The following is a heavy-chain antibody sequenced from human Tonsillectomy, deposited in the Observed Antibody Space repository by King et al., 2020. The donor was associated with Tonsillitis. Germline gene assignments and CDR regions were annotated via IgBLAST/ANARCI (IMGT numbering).Heavy chain of an antibody. J-gene: IGHJ6*02. D-gene: IGHD3-9*01. CDR2: ISWNSGSV. CDR1: GITFDNYA. CDR3: AKDQGITIAGYGMDV. Sequence: VQLVESGGGLVQPGRSLRLSCVASGITFDNYAMHWVRQAPGKGLEWVSGISWNSGSVGYADSVKGRFTISRDNAKNSLYLQMNSLRVEDTALYYCAKDQGITIAGYGMDVWDQGTTVTVSS. V-gene: IGHV3-9*01.